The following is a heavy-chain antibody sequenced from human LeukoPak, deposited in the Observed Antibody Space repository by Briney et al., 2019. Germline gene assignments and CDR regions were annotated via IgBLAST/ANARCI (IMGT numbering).Heavy chain of an antibody. D-gene: IGHD1-1*01. Sequence: AGTLCLTCAVYGVSFSGYYWSWVRQPPGKGLEWFGEINHSGSTNYNPSLKSRVTISVDTSKNQFSLKLSSVTAADTAVYYCARGTTGTTATPPYYYYYGMDVWGQGTTVTVSS. CDR2: INHSGST. J-gene: IGHJ6*02. CDR1: GVSFSGYY. V-gene: IGHV4-34*01. CDR3: ARGTTGTTATPPYYYYYGMDV.